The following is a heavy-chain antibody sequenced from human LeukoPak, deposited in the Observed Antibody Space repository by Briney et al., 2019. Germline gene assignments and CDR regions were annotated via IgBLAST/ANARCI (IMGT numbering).Heavy chain of an antibody. CDR1: GGSISSYY. CDR2: IYYSGST. D-gene: IGHD3-3*01. Sequence: SETLSLTCTVSGGSISSYYWSWIRQPPGKGLEWLGYIYYSGSTNYNPSLKSRVTISVDTSKNQISLKLSSVTAADTAVYYCASLGYNSSSYYDFWSGYYWGRYYYGMDVWGQGTTVTVSS. V-gene: IGHV4-59*01. J-gene: IGHJ6*02. CDR3: ASLGYNSSSYYDFWSGYYWGRYYYGMDV.